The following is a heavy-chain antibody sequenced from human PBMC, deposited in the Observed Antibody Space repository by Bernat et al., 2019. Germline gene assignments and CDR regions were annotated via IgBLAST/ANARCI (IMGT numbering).Heavy chain of an antibody. V-gene: IGHV3-74*01. CDR1: GFTFSSYW. CDR3: ARSDFSSSWTNYYYYGMDV. Sequence: EVQLVESGGGLVQPGGSLRLSCAASGFTFSSYWMHWVRQAPGKGLVWFSRINSDGSSTSYADSVKGRFTISRDNAKNTLYLQMNSLRAEDTAVYYCARSDFSSSWTNYYYYGMDVWGQGTTVTVSS. D-gene: IGHD6-13*01. CDR2: INSDGSST. J-gene: IGHJ6*02.